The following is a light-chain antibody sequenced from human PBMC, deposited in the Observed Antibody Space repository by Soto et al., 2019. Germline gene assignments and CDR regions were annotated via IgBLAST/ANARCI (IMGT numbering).Light chain of an antibody. CDR3: QNYNGAPWT. V-gene: IGKV1-27*01. CDR1: QGISTY. Sequence: DIQMTQSPSSLSASVGDRVTITCRASQGISTYLVWYQQKPGTVPKLLIFDASTLHSGVPYRFSGSGSRTDFTLTIRSLQPKDVATYFCQNYNGAPWTFGQGTNVEIK. CDR2: DAS. J-gene: IGKJ1*01.